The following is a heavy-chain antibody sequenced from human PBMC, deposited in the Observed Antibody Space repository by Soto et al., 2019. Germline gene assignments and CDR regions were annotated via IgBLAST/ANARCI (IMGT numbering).Heavy chain of an antibody. Sequence: SETLSLTCTVSGGSISSGGYYWSWIRQHPGKGLEWIGYIYYSGSTYYNPSLKSRVTISVDTSKNQFSLKLSSVTAADTAVYYFARDSRYYDFWSGSAGMDVWGQGTTVTVSS. CDR2: IYYSGST. D-gene: IGHD3-3*01. J-gene: IGHJ6*02. CDR3: ARDSRYYDFWSGSAGMDV. V-gene: IGHV4-31*03. CDR1: GGSISSGGYY.